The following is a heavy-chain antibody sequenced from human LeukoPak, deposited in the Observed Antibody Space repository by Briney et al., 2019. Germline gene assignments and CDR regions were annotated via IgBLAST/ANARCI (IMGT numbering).Heavy chain of an antibody. V-gene: IGHV3-21*04. Sequence: GGSLRLSCAASGFTFSAYSMSWLRQAPGKGLEWVSSISISSTSIYYADSVKGRFTISRDNAKNSLYLQMNSLRAEDTALYYCAKDIRLRLGEGFGFDYWGQGTLVTVSS. D-gene: IGHD3-16*01. CDR3: AKDIRLRLGEGFGFDY. CDR1: GFTFSAYS. CDR2: ISISSTSI. J-gene: IGHJ4*02.